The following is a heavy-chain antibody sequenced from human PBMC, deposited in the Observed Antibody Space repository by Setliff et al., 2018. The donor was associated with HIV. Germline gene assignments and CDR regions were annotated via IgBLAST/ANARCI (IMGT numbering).Heavy chain of an antibody. J-gene: IGHJ6*03. D-gene: IGHD4-17*01. CDR2: ISSNGGST. Sequence: PGGSLRLSCAASGFTFSSYEMNWVRQAPGKGLEYVSAISSNGGSTYYADSVKGRFTISRDNSKNTLYLQMSSLRAEDTAVYYCVKARVDGDYYYYYYMDAWGKGTTVTVSS. CDR1: GFTFSSYE. V-gene: IGHV3-64D*09. CDR3: VKARVDGDYYYYYYMDA.